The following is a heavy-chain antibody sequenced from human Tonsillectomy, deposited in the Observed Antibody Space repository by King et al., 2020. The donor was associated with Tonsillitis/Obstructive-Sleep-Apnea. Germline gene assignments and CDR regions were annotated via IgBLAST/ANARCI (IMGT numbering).Heavy chain of an antibody. V-gene: IGHV2-70*04. CDR3: ARRGLATGGFYMDV. Sequence: ITLKESGPALVRPTQTLTLTCTFSGFSLSTGGMCVSWIRQPPGKALEWLARIDWDDDKFYSTSLKTRLTISKDTSKNQVVLTVTNMDPVDTATYYCARRGLATGGFYMDVWGKGTTVTVSS. CDR2: IDWDDDK. D-gene: IGHD3/OR15-3a*01. J-gene: IGHJ6*03. CDR1: GFSLSTGGMC.